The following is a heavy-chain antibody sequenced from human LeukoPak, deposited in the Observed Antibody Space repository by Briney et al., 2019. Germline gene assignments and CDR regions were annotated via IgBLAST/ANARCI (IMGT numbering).Heavy chain of an antibody. CDR2: IYYSGSSGST. CDR1: GGSISSYY. CDR3: AGGGDGYQTRFDY. Sequence: SETLSLTCTVSGGSISSYYWNWIRQPPGKGLEWIGYIYYSGSSGSTNYNPSLRSRVTTSADTSKNQFSLKMTSVTAADTAVYYCAGGGDGYQTRFDYWGQGTLLAVSS. J-gene: IGHJ4*02. D-gene: IGHD5-24*01. V-gene: IGHV4-59*01.